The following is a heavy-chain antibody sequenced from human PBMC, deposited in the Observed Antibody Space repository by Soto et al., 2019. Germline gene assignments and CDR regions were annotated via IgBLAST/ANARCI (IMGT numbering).Heavy chain of an antibody. CDR1: GFNFGPFW. CDR2: INSDGSTI. CDR3: ARDRGYPDSFNI. J-gene: IGHJ3*02. V-gene: IGHV3-74*01. Sequence: HPGGSLRLSCAASGFNFGPFWMHWVRQAPGKGLVWVSHINSDGSTIVYADSVKGRFTISRDNAKSTLFLQMNGLRVEDTAVYYCARDRGYPDSFNIWGQGTTVTVSS. D-gene: IGHD3-10*01.